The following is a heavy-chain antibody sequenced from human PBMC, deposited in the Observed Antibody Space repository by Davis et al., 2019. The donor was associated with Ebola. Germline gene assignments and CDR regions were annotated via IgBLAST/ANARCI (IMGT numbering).Heavy chain of an antibody. D-gene: IGHD3-16*02. J-gene: IGHJ4*02. CDR3: ARSRKGSYLLHIDY. CDR1: GGTFSSYA. CDR2: IIPIFGTA. Sequence: SVKVSCKASGGTFSSYAISWVRQAPGQGLEWMGGIIPIFGTANYAQKFQGRVTITADESTSTAYMELSNLRSEDTAVYYCARSRKGSYLLHIDYWGQGTLVTVSS. V-gene: IGHV1-69*13.